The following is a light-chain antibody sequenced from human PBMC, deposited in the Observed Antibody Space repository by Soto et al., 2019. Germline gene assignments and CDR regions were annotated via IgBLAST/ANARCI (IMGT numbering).Light chain of an antibody. V-gene: IGKV1-5*03. Sequence: DIQMTQSPSTLSASVGDTVTITCRASQSISSWLAWYQQKPGKAPKVLIYKASSLESGVPSRFSGSGSGTEFTLTISSLQPDDSANYSCHQYQSLWTFRQGTKVEIK. J-gene: IGKJ1*01. CDR1: QSISSW. CDR2: KAS. CDR3: HQYQSLWT.